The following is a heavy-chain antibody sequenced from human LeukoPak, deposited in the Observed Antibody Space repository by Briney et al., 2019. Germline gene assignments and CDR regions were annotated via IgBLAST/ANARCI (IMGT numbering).Heavy chain of an antibody. CDR2: IYSGGST. V-gene: IGHV3-66*01. J-gene: IGHJ4*02. CDR3: ARGSGSYYWFDY. CDR1: GFTVSTNY. D-gene: IGHD1-26*01. Sequence: GGSLRLSCAASGFTVSTNYMSWVRQAPGKGLEWVSVIYSGGSTYYADSVKGRFTISRDISKSTLYLQMNSLRAEDTAVYYCARGSGSYYWFDYWGQGTLVTVSS.